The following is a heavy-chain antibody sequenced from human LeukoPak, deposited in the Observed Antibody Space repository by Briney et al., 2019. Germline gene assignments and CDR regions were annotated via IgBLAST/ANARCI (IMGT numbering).Heavy chain of an antibody. CDR3: AKDMFQYQLPEPPFDY. J-gene: IGHJ4*02. CDR1: GFTFSSYA. CDR2: ISGSGGST. Sequence: PGGSLRLSCAASGFTFSSYAMSWVRQAPGKGLEWVSAISGSGGSTYYADSVKGRFTISRDNSKNTLYLQMNSLRAEDTAVYYCAKDMFQYQLPEPPFDYWGQGTLVTVSS. D-gene: IGHD2-2*01. V-gene: IGHV3-23*01.